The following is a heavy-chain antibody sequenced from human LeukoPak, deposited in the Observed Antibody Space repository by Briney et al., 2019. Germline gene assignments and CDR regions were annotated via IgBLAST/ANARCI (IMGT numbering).Heavy chain of an antibody. CDR1: GFSFSDHW. CDR3: ARVQGIAAAGPFDY. J-gene: IGHJ4*02. D-gene: IGHD6-13*01. V-gene: IGHV3-30-3*01. Sequence: GGSLRLSCVASGFSFSDHWMNWFRQAPGKGLEWVAVISYDGSNKYYADSVKGRFTISRDNSKNTLYLQMNSLRAEDTAVYYCARVQGIAAAGPFDYWGQGTLVTVSS. CDR2: ISYDGSNK.